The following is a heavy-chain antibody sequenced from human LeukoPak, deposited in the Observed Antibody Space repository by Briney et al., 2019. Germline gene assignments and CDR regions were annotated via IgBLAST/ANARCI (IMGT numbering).Heavy chain of an antibody. D-gene: IGHD1-14*01. CDR3: TTGSPWVFDY. CDR1: GFTFSTYN. CDR2: ISSSGSDT. V-gene: IGHV3-21*01. J-gene: IGHJ4*02. Sequence: GGSLRLSCAASGFTFSTYNMNWVRQAPGKGLEWVSSISSSGSDTYYADSVKGRFTVSRDNAKNSLHLQMNSLRAEDTAVYCCTTGSPWVFDYWGQGTLVTVSS.